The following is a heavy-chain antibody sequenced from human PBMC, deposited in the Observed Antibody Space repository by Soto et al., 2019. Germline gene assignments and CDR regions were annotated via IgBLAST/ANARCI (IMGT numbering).Heavy chain of an antibody. Sequence: SETLSLTCTVSGGSISSSSYYWCWIRHPPGKGLEWIGSIYYSGSTYYNPSLKSRVTISVDTSKNQFSLKLSSVTAADTAVYYCARQGAYGSGSYYYYYYGMDVWGQGTTVTVSS. J-gene: IGHJ6*02. V-gene: IGHV4-39*01. CDR2: IYYSGST. CDR1: GGSISSSSYY. CDR3: ARQGAYGSGSYYYYYYGMDV. D-gene: IGHD3-10*01.